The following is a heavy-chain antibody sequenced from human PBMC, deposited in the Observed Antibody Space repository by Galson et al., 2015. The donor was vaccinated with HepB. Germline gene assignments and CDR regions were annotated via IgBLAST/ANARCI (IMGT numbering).Heavy chain of an antibody. Sequence: SLRLSCAASGFTFSSYAMHWVRQAPGKGLEWVAVISYDGSNKYYADSVKGRFTISRDNSKNTLYLQMNSLRAEDTAVYYCARDRDILIGQRLIYGMDVWGQGTTVTVSS. CDR2: ISYDGSNK. D-gene: IGHD3-9*01. J-gene: IGHJ6*02. V-gene: IGHV3-30*04. CDR3: ARDRDILIGQRLIYGMDV. CDR1: GFTFSSYA.